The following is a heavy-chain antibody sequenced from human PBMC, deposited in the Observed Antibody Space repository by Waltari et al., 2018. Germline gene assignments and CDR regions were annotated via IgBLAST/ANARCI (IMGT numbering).Heavy chain of an antibody. V-gene: IGHV4-34*01. CDR1: GGSFSGYY. CDR3: ASIPDGDYEVRTYNWFDP. Sequence: QVQLQQWGAGLLKPSETLSLTCAVYGGSFSGYYWSWIRQPPGKGLEWIGEINHSGSTNYIPSLKSRVTISVDTSKNQFSLKLSSVTAADTAVYYCASIPDGDYEVRTYNWFDPWGQGTLVTVSS. J-gene: IGHJ5*02. D-gene: IGHD4-17*01. CDR2: INHSGST.